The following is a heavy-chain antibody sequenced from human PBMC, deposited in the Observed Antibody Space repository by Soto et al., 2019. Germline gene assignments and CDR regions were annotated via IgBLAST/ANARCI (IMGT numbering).Heavy chain of an antibody. Sequence: QVHLVQSGAEVKKPGASVKVSCKGSGYGFTTHGTTGVRQAPGPGLEWMAWFSAHNGNTNYAQKLPGRVTVTRDTSTSTAYMELRSMRSDGTAVYYCARGRYWDYWGQGALVTVSS. CDR1: GYGFTTHG. J-gene: IGHJ4*02. CDR3: ARGRYWDY. D-gene: IGHD2-8*02. CDR2: FSAHNGNT. V-gene: IGHV1-18*01.